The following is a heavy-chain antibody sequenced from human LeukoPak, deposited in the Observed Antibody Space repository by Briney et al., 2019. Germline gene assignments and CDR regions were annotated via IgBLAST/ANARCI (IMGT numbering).Heavy chain of an antibody. CDR1: GGSISSYY. J-gene: IGHJ6*02. CDR3: ARDPLGIAVAVQGPTHYYYYGMDV. Sequence: PSQTLSLTCTVSGGSISSYYWSWIRQPAGKGLEWIGRIYTSGSTNYNPSLKSRVTMSVDTSKNQFSLKLSSVTAADTAVYYCARDPLGIAVAVQGPTHYYYYGMDVWGQGTTVTVSS. D-gene: IGHD6-19*01. V-gene: IGHV4-4*07. CDR2: IYTSGST.